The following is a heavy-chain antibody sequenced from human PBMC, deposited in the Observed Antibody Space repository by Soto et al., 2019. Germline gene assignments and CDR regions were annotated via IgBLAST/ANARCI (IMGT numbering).Heavy chain of an antibody. J-gene: IGHJ6*02. D-gene: IGHD5-18*01. Sequence: PGESLKISCKGSGYSFTSYWIGWVRQMPGKGLKGMGIIYPGDSDTRYSPSFQGQVTISADKSISTAYLQWSSLKASDTAMYYCARLGGYVDTAMVPDYYYGMDVWGQGTTVTVSS. CDR1: GYSFTSYW. CDR2: IYPGDSDT. CDR3: ARLGGYVDTAMVPDYYYGMDV. V-gene: IGHV5-51*01.